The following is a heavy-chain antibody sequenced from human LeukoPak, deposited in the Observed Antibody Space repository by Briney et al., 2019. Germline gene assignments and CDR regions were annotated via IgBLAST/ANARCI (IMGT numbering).Heavy chain of an antibody. V-gene: IGHV4-59*01. CDR1: GGSISSYY. CDR3: ARGRVSSSTWFSTYYYYFYMDV. D-gene: IGHD3-10*01. Sequence: PSETLSLTCTVSGGSISSYYWSWIRQPPGKGLEWIGYIYYSGSTYYNPSLRSRVTISVDTSKNLFSLRLRSVTAADTAVYFCARGRVSSSTWFSTYYYYFYMDVWGKGTTVTVSS. CDR2: IYYSGST. J-gene: IGHJ6*03.